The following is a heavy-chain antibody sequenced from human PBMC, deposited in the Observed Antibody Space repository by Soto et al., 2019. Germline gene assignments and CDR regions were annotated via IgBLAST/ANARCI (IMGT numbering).Heavy chain of an antibody. CDR2: INSDGSST. Sequence: GGSLRLSCAASGFTFSSYWMHWVRQAPGKGLVWVSRINSDGSSTSYADSVKGRFTISRDNAKNTLYLQMNSLRAEDRAVYYCASSPHGYEGIAARPDYYYYGMDVWGQGTPVTVSS. CDR1: GFTFSSYW. CDR3: ASSPHGYEGIAARPDYYYYGMDV. V-gene: IGHV3-74*01. J-gene: IGHJ6*02. D-gene: IGHD6-6*01.